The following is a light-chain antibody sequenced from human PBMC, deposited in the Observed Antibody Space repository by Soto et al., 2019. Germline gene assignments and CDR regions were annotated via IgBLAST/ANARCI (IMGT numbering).Light chain of an antibody. CDR2: AAS. J-gene: IGKJ1*01. Sequence: DIQMTQSPSSLSASVGDRVTITCRASQSISSYLNWYQQKPGKAPKLLIYAASSLQSGVPSRFSGSVSGTXXXXXXSSLQPEDFATYYCQQSYSTWTFGQGTKVEIK. V-gene: IGKV1-39*01. CDR1: QSISSY. CDR3: QQSYSTWT.